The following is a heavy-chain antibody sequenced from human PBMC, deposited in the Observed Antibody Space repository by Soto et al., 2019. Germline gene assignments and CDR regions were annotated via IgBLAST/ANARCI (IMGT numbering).Heavy chain of an antibody. CDR3: ARGAREVDDYYFGMDV. CDR2: ISYDGGNE. Sequence: GGSLRLSCAASGFTFRIYAMYWVRQAPGKGLEWVAVISYDGGNEDYADYVKGRFTISRDNPKNTLYLQMNSLRVEDTAVYYCARGAREVDDYYFGMDVWGRGTTVTVSS. D-gene: IGHD2-2*01. CDR1: GFTFRIYA. J-gene: IGHJ6*02. V-gene: IGHV3-30-3*01.